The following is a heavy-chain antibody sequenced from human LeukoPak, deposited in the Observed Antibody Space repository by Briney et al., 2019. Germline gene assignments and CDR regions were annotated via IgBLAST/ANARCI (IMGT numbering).Heavy chain of an antibody. CDR3: VKEGGFRIPFNY. D-gene: IGHD2-15*01. CDR2: ISVSATAT. Sequence: GGSLRLSCAASGFSFSSYGMAWVRQAPGQGLEWVAVISVSATATNYAASVKGRFTISRDDSKNTLYLQMNSLRVEDTAAYYCVKEGGFRIPFNYWGQGTLVTVSS. CDR1: GFSFSSYG. V-gene: IGHV3-23*01. J-gene: IGHJ4*02.